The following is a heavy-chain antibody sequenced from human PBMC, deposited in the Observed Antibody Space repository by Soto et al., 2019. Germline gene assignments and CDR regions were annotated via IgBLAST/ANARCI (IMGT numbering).Heavy chain of an antibody. CDR2: ISYDGSNK. D-gene: IGHD4-4*01. Sequence: GWSLRLCCAASGFTFSSYGLHWVRKAPGKGLEWVAVISYDGSNKYYADSVKGRFAISRDNSKNTLYLQMNSLRAEDTAVYYCAKDLHHPDYCYYGMDVWGEGTTVTVSS. J-gene: IGHJ6*04. CDR3: AKDLHHPDYCYYGMDV. CDR1: GFTFSSYG. V-gene: IGHV3-30*18.